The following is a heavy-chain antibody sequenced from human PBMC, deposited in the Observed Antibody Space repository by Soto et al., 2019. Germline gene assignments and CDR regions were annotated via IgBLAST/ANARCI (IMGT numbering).Heavy chain of an antibody. D-gene: IGHD2-15*01. CDR2: INHRGST. V-gene: IGHV4-34*01. Sequence: SETLSLTCAVYGESFTGNYWSWIRQPPGKGLEWIGEINHRGSTNYIPSLKSRVTISIDTSKKQLSLKLNSVTAADTAVYYCARQKSSTYWPTWGQGTMVTVYS. CDR3: ARQKSSTYWPT. CDR1: GESFTGNY. J-gene: IGHJ4*02.